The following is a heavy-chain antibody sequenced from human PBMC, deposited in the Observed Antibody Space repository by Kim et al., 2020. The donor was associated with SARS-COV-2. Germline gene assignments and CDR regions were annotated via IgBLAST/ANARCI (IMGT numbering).Heavy chain of an antibody. V-gene: IGHV3-13*01. J-gene: IGHJ4*02. Sequence: GGSLRLSCEASGFTFSRADMHWVRQGAGRGLEWVSAIGTIADTFYADSVKGRFTISSDNARNSVYLQMNNLRAGDTAVYYCVRHRTGGWYGDFDYWGQGTLVTVSS. CDR2: IGTIADT. CDR1: GFTFSRAD. D-gene: IGHD6-19*01. CDR3: VRHRTGGWYGDFDY.